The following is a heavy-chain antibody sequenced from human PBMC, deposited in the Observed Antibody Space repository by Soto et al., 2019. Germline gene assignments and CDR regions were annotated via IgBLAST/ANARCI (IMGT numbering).Heavy chain of an antibody. CDR2: ISSSSSYI. CDR3: ERDHGAVASDDY. J-gene: IGHJ4*02. V-gene: IGHV3-21*01. CDR1: GFTFSSYS. Sequence: PGGSLRLSCAASGFTFSSYSMNWVRQAPGKGLEWVSSISSSSSYIYYADSVKGRFTISRDNAKNSLYLQMNSLRAEDTAVYYCERDHGAVASDDYWGQGTLVTVSS. D-gene: IGHD6-19*01.